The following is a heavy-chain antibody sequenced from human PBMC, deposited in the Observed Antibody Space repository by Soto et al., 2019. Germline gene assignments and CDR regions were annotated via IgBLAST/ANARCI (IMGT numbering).Heavy chain of an antibody. V-gene: IGHV3-33*08. CDR2: INGDGGNK. CDR1: GFRLRDYW. J-gene: IGHJ4*02. Sequence: PGGSLRLSCAASGFRLRDYWVYWLRQAPGKGLDWVSRINGDGGNKYYADSVKGRFTISRDNSKNTLYLQMNSLRAEDTAVYYCASASVSGRLPTYYFDYWGQGTLVTVSS. D-gene: IGHD1-26*01. CDR3: ASASVSGRLPTYYFDY.